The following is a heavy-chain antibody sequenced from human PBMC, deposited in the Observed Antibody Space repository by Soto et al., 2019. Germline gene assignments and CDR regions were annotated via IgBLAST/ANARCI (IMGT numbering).Heavy chain of an antibody. CDR2: IYYSGST. J-gene: IGHJ6*01. D-gene: IGHD6-19*01. CDR1: GGSISSSSYY. CDR3: ARAGYSSGWDTGDYYYYGMGV. V-gene: IGHV4-39*01. Sequence: PSETLSLTCTVSGGSISSSSYYWGWIRQPPGKGLEWIGSIYYSGSTYYNPSLKSRVTISVDTSKNQFSLKLSSVTAADTAVYYCARAGYSSGWDTGDYYYYGMGVWGQGTTVT.